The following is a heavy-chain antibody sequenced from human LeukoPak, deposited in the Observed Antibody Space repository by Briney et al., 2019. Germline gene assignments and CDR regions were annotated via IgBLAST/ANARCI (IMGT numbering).Heavy chain of an antibody. CDR2: IRYDGSNK. D-gene: IGHD3-10*01. V-gene: IGHV3-30*02. Sequence: GGSLRLSCAASGFTFSSYGMHWVRQAPGKGLEWVAFIRYDGSNKYYADSVKGRFTISRDNSKNTLYLQMNSLRAEDTAVYYCAKPHHLYYYGSGSYYNWGQGTLVTVSS. CDR1: GFTFSSYG. CDR3: AKPHHLYYYGSGSYYN. J-gene: IGHJ4*02.